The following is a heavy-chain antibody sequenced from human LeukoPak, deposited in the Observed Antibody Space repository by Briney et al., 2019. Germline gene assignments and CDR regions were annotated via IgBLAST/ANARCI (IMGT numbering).Heavy chain of an antibody. V-gene: IGHV4-4*07. Sequence: SETLSLTCTVSGGSISSYYWSWIRQPAGKGLEWIGSIYYSGSTYYNPSLKSRVTISVDTSKNQFSLKLSSVTAADTAVYYCARVDLRGYSGYGHYGMDVWGQGTTVTVS. CDR2: IYYSGST. J-gene: IGHJ6*02. CDR1: GGSISSYY. D-gene: IGHD5-12*01. CDR3: ARVDLRGYSGYGHYGMDV.